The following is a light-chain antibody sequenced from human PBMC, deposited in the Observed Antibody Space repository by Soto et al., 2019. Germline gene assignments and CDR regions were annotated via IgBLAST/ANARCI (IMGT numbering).Light chain of an antibody. J-gene: IGKJ4*01. Sequence: EIVMTQSPATLSVSPGERATLSCRASQSVSSNLAWYQQKPGQAPRLLIYGASTRATGIPARFSGSGSGTEFTLTISSLQSEDFAVYYCQQRSNWRRLTFGGGTKVEIK. CDR1: QSVSSN. CDR3: QQRSNWRRLT. V-gene: IGKV3-15*01. CDR2: GAS.